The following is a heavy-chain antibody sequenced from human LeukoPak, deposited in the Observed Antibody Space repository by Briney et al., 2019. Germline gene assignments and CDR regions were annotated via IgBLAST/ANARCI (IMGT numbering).Heavy chain of an antibody. CDR1: GFTFSNYG. CDR3: AKKSPDSSGNPAYD. V-gene: IGHV3-23*01. D-gene: IGHD4-23*01. J-gene: IGHJ4*02. Sequence: PGGSLRLSCAGAGFTFSNYGMSWVRQAPGKGLEWVSVISRSGTETYHADSVRGRFTISRDNAKNTLYLQMNSLRAEGTAVYYCAKKSPDSSGNPAYDWGQGTLVTVS. CDR2: ISRSGTET.